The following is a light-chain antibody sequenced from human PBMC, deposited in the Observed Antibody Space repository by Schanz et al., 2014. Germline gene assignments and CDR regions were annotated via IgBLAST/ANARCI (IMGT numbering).Light chain of an antibody. CDR2: EVS. J-gene: IGLJ3*02. V-gene: IGLV2-14*02. CDR1: SSDVGSYNL. Sequence: QSVLTQPASVSGSPGQSITISCTGTSSDVGSYNLVSWYQQHPGKAPKLMIYEVSKRPSGVSTRFSGSKSGNTASLTISGLEAEDEADYYCTSYTGRGTLWVFGGGTKLTVL. CDR3: TSYTGRGTLWV.